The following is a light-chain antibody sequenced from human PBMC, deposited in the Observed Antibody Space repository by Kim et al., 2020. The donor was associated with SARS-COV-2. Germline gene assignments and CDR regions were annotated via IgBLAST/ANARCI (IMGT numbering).Light chain of an antibody. CDR2: AAS. CDR3: QQADKFPWT. Sequence: DIQMTQSPSSVSASVGDRVTITCRASHGITDWLAWYQQIPGKAPKLLIYAASTLQSGVPSRFSGSGSGTEFSLTISSLQPEDFATYFCQQADKFPWTFGQGTKVDIK. CDR1: HGITDW. V-gene: IGKV1-12*01. J-gene: IGKJ1*01.